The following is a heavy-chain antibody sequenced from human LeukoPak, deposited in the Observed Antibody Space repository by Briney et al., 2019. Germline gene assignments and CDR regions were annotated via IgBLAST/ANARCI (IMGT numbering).Heavy chain of an antibody. V-gene: IGHV4-31*03. D-gene: IGHD4-17*01. CDR2: IYYSGST. J-gene: IGHJ2*01. CDR1: GGTISSGGYY. Sequence: SETLSLTCTVSGGTISSGGYYWSWLRQHPGKGLEWIGYIYYSGSTYYNPSLKSRVTISVDTSKNQFSLKLSSVTVADTAVYYCASRYGVDWYFDLWGRGTLVTVSS. CDR3: ASRYGVDWYFDL.